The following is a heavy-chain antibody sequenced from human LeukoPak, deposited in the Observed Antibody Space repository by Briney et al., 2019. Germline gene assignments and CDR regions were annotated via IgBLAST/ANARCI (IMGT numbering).Heavy chain of an antibody. D-gene: IGHD3-3*01. CDR1: GVSFSGYY. CDR2: INHSGST. CDR3: ARGGMTIFGVVIGRAFDY. J-gene: IGHJ4*02. V-gene: IGHV4-34*01. Sequence: SETLSLTCAVYGVSFSGYYWSWIRQPPGKGLEWIGEINHSGSTNYNPSLKSRVTISVDTSENQFSLKLSSVTAADTAVYYCARGGMTIFGVVIGRAFDYWGQGTLVTVSS.